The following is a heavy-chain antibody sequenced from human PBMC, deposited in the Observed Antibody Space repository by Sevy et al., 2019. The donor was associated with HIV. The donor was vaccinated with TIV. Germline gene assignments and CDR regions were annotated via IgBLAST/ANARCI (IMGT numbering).Heavy chain of an antibody. CDR3: ARDVGGYCSGGSCSPSAGIYP. V-gene: IGHV1-69*13. CDR2: IIPIFDTA. J-gene: IGHJ5*02. Sequence: ASVKVSCKASGGTFSSYTITWVRQAPGQGLEWMGGIIPIFDTANYAQKFQGRVTITADESTSTAYMELSSLRSEDTAVYYCARDVGGYCSGGSCSPSAGIYPWGQGTLVTVSS. D-gene: IGHD2-15*01. CDR1: GGTFSSYT.